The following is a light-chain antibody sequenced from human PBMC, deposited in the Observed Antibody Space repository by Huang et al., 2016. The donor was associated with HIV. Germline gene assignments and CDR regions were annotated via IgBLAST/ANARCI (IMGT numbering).Light chain of an antibody. CDR2: DAS. V-gene: IGKV3-15*01. CDR1: QTTNNN. J-gene: IGKJ1*01. Sequence: EILMTQSPGTLSVSPGERATLSCRASQTTNNNLAWYQQKPGQPPRLLRYDASTRATGIPARLSGSGSGTEFTLTISRLQSEDFATYCCQQYNDWPRTFGQGTKVEIK. CDR3: QQYNDWPRT.